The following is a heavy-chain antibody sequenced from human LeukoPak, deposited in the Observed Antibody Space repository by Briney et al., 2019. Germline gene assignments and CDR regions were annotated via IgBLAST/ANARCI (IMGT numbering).Heavy chain of an antibody. CDR3: AGGDRNGWYFDY. Sequence: PGGSLRLSCAASGFRFDDHGMSWVRQVPGKGLEWVSGINWNGASTGYGDSVKGRFTISRDNAKNSLYLQMNSLRAGDTALYYCAGGDRNGWYFDYWGQGILVTVSS. J-gene: IGHJ4*02. CDR2: INWNGAST. D-gene: IGHD6-19*01. CDR1: GFRFDDHG. V-gene: IGHV3-20*04.